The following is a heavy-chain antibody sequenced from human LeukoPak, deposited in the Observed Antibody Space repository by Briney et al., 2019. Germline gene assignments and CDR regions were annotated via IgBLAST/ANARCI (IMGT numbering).Heavy chain of an antibody. CDR2: ISSDGSNT. Sequence: QPGGSLGLSCAVSGFTFNKYYMHWVRQAPGKGLVWVSRISSDGSNTNYADSVKGRFTISRDNAKNTLYLQMNSLRAEDTAVYYCIRVPYWGQGALVTVSS. CDR3: IRVPY. V-gene: IGHV3-74*01. CDR1: GFTFNKYY. J-gene: IGHJ4*02.